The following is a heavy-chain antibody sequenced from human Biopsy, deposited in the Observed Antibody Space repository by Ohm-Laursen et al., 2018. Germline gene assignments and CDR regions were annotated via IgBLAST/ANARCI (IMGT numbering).Heavy chain of an antibody. CDR1: GGPFSGYF. J-gene: IGHJ4*02. CDR2: IDHTGGT. V-gene: IGHV4-34*01. D-gene: IGHD3-10*01. CDR3: ARSVDITVVRGYYFDF. Sequence: WQTLSLTCAVYGGPFSGYFWTWIRQAPGKGLEWIGEIDHTGGTNYNPSLKSRVNISQDRSKNQFSLRLDSVTAADTAVYYCARSVDITVVRGYYFDFWGQGTLVTVSS.